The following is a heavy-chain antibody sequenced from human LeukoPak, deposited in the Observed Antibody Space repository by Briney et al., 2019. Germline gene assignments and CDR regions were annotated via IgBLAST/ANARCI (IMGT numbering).Heavy chain of an antibody. CDR2: IKSKTDGGTT. J-gene: IGHJ4*02. D-gene: IGHD6-19*01. CDR1: GFTFSNAW. CDR3: TAPSSSGHSVDY. V-gene: IGHV3-15*01. Sequence: GGSLRLSCAASGFTFSNAWMTGVRQAPGKGLEWVGHIKSKTDGGTTDNAAPVKGRFTISRDDSKNMLYLQMNSLKIEDTAVYYCTAPSSSGHSVDYWGQGTLVTVSS.